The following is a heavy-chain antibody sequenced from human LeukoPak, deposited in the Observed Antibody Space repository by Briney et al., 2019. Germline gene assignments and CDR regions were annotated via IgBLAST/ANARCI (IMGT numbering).Heavy chain of an antibody. Sequence: GGSLRLSCAASGFTFSSYSMNWVRQAPGKGLEWVSYISSSSSTIYYADSVKGRFTISRDNAKNSLYLQMNSLRAEDTAVYYCAKKGARYYYDGSGYYGVYWGQGTLVTVSS. D-gene: IGHD3-22*01. V-gene: IGHV3-48*04. CDR2: ISSSSSTI. CDR3: AKKGARYYYDGSGYYGVY. CDR1: GFTFSSYS. J-gene: IGHJ4*02.